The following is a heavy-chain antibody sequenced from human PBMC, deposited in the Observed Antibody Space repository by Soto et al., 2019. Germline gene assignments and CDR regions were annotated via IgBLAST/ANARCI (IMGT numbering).Heavy chain of an antibody. CDR1: DFDFSSYG. D-gene: IGHD3-10*01. CDR2: SSYDGRET. Sequence: GGSLRLSCAASDFDFSSYGIHWVRQAPGKGLEWVAASSYDGRETFYADSAKGRFTVSKEMSKNTEFLQMNALRHEDTAVYFCARDSGWPILNFDNWGQGNPVTVSS. V-gene: IGHV3-30*03. J-gene: IGHJ4*02. CDR3: ARDSGWPILNFDN.